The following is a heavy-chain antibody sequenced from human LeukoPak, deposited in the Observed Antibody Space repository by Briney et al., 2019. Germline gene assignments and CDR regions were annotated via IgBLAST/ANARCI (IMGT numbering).Heavy chain of an antibody. J-gene: IGHJ4*02. D-gene: IGHD2-2*01. CDR3: ARDLRRSSTSH. Sequence: GGPLRLSCAASGFTFSSYSMNWVRQAPGKGLEWVSSISSSSSYIYYADSVKGRFTISRDNAKNSLYLQMNSLRAEDTAVYYCARDLRRSSTSHWGQGTLVTVSS. CDR2: ISSSSSYI. V-gene: IGHV3-21*01. CDR1: GFTFSSYS.